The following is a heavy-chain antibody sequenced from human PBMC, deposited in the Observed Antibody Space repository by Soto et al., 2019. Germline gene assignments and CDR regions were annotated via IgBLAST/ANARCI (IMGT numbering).Heavy chain of an antibody. Sequence: GGSLRLSCAASGFIFSNYNMCWVRQAPGKGLEWLSYITGSTGNIYYADSVKGRFTISRDNGENSLYLQLTSLRDDDTAVYYCARDRDTTMATSYYGLDVWGQGTTVTVSS. V-gene: IGHV3-48*02. J-gene: IGHJ6*02. CDR3: ARDRDTTMATSYYGLDV. CDR1: GFIFSNYN. D-gene: IGHD5-18*01. CDR2: ITGSTGNI.